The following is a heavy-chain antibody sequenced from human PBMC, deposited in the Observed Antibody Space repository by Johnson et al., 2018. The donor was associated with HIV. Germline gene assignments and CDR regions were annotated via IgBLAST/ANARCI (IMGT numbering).Heavy chain of an antibody. D-gene: IGHD5-12*01. CDR3: AKDQHGPLVPTVMRDDAFDI. CDR2: FWHDGRDV. V-gene: IGHV3-33*03. J-gene: IGHJ3*02. Sequence: QVQLVESGGGVFQPGTSLRLSCAASGFTFSSYGIHWVRKAPGKGLEWLAFFWHDGRDVYYAASVKGRFTFSRANSKNAVYLQMNSLGAGDTAVYYCAKDQHGPLVPTVMRDDAFDIWGQGTMVTVSS. CDR1: GFTFSSYG.